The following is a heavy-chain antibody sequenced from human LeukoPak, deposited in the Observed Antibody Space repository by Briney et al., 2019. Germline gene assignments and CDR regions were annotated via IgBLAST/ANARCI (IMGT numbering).Heavy chain of an antibody. CDR1: GGSFSGSY. D-gene: IGHD1-14*01. CDR2: INHSGST. Sequence: SETLSLTCAVYGGSFSGSYWSWIRQPPGKGLEWIGEINHSGSTNYNPSLKSRVTISVDTSKNQFSLKLSSVTAAGTAMYYCARGGIRNRHYYYYMDVWGKGTTVTVSS. J-gene: IGHJ6*03. CDR3: ARGGIRNRHYYYYMDV. V-gene: IGHV4-34*01.